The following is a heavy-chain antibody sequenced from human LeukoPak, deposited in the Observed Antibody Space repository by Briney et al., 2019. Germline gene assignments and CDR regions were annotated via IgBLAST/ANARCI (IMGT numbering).Heavy chain of an antibody. CDR2: INRDGSER. J-gene: IGHJ4*02. CDR3: AKVGPLWFGIYDY. D-gene: IGHD3-10*01. Sequence: GGSLRLSCAASGFTFSNYWMTWVRQAPGKGLEWVANINRDGSERYYVDSVKGRFTISRDDAKSSLYLQMNSLRAEDTAVYYCAKVGPLWFGIYDYWGQGTLVTVSS. CDR1: GFTFSNYW. V-gene: IGHV3-7*03.